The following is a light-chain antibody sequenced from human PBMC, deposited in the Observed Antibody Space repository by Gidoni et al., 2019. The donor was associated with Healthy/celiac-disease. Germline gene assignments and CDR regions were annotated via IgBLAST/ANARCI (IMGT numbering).Light chain of an antibody. J-gene: IGKJ3*01. Sequence: DIQLTQSPSFLSASVGDRVTITCRASQGISSYLAWYQQKPGKAPKLLIYAASTLQSGVPSRCSGSGSGTEFTLTSSSLQPEDFANYYCQQLNSYPTFGPGTKVDIK. CDR2: AAS. V-gene: IGKV1-9*01. CDR1: QGISSY. CDR3: QQLNSYPT.